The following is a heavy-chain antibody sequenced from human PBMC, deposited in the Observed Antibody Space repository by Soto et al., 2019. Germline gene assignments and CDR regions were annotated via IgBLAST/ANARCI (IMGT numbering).Heavy chain of an antibody. D-gene: IGHD3-3*01. Sequence: LPETLSVTCTVSGGSISSYYWSWIRQPAGKGLEWIGRIYTSGSTNYNPSLKSRVTMSVDTSKNQFSLKLSSVTAADTAVYYCATEITIWGQGALVTVSS. CDR2: IYTSGST. CDR1: GGSISSYY. J-gene: IGHJ4*02. CDR3: ATEITI. V-gene: IGHV4-4*07.